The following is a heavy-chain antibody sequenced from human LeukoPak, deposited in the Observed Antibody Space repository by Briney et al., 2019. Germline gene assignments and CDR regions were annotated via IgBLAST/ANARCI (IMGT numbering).Heavy chain of an antibody. CDR2: IIPFYGIT. V-gene: IGHV1-69*10. CDR1: GGTFGTYA. D-gene: IGHD1-1*01. CDR3: ARCIQLERRGEYYYYYGMDV. Sequence: SVKVSCKASGGTFGTYAITWVRQAPGKGLEWMGGIIPFYGITNYAEKFQGRVTITADKSTNTAYMEVDSLKSEDSAMYFCARCIQLERRGEYYYYYGMDVRGRGTTVTVSS. J-gene: IGHJ6*04.